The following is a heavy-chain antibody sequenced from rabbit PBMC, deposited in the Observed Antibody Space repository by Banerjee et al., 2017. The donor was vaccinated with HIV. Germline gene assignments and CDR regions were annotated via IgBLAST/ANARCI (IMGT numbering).Heavy chain of an antibody. CDR3: AGDLAGVIGWNFSL. CDR2: INTSSGNT. CDR1: GFDLSSYYY. V-gene: IGHV1S45*01. D-gene: IGHD4-1*01. J-gene: IGHJ4*01. Sequence: QEQLEESGGGLVKPEGSLTLTCKASGFDLSSYYYMCWVRQAPGKGLELIACINTSSGNTVYASWAKGRFTISKTSSTTVTLQMTSLTAADTATYFCAGDLAGVIGWNFSLWGPGTLVTVS.